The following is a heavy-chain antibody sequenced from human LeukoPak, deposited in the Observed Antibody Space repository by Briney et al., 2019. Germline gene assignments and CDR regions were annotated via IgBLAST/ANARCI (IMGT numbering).Heavy chain of an antibody. J-gene: IGHJ4*02. CDR2: IRYDGSDK. CDR3: AKDTPTTGYHLDS. Sequence: GGSLRLSCAASGFTLRGYGMHWVRQAPGKGLEWVAFIRYDGSDKSSADSVKGRFTISRDNSENTLYLQINSLRVEDTAVYYCAKDTPTTGYHLDSWGQGTLVTVSS. D-gene: IGHD1-1*01. CDR1: GFTLRGYG. V-gene: IGHV3-30*02.